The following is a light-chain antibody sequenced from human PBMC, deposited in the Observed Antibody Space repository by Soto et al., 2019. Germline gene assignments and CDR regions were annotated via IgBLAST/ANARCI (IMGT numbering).Light chain of an antibody. CDR1: TSDVAYYDL. V-gene: IGLV2-23*02. J-gene: IGLJ2*01. Sequence: QSVLTQPASVSGSPGQSITISCAGTTSDVAYYDLVSWYQQHPGRAPKLLIYEVDKRPSGISVRFSGSKSGATASLTISGLLPGDEAVYFCRTYAGHVPKFGGGTTHTVL. CDR2: EVD. CDR3: RTYAGHVPK.